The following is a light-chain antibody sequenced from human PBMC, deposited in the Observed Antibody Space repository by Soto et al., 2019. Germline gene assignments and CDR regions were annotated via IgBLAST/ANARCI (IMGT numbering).Light chain of an antibody. Sequence: VMTQSPATLSVSQGERVTLSCRASQSLSTNLAWYQQTPGQAPRLLISGASSGATGIPARFSGSGSGTDFTLTICSLQSEDFAVYYCQQYNSWPPITFGQGTRLEI. CDR3: QQYNSWPPIT. V-gene: IGKV3D-15*01. CDR2: GAS. J-gene: IGKJ5*01. CDR1: QSLSTN.